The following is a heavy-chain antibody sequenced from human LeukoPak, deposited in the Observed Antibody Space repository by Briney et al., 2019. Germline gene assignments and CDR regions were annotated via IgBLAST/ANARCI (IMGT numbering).Heavy chain of an antibody. D-gene: IGHD3-10*01. CDR2: IYPGDSDT. CDR1: GYSFTSYW. V-gene: IGHV5-51*01. CDR3: ARTITYYYGSGQYYYYYGMDV. Sequence: GESLKISCKGSGYSFTSYWIGWVRQMPGKGLEWMGIIYPGDSDTRYSPSFQGQGTISADKSISTAYLQWSSLKASDTAMYYCARTITYYYGSGQYYYYYGMDVWGQGTTVTVSS. J-gene: IGHJ6*02.